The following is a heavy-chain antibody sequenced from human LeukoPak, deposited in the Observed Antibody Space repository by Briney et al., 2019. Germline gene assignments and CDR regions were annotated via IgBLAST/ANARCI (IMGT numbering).Heavy chain of an antibody. D-gene: IGHD3-22*01. CDR1: GGSFSGYY. Sequence: SETLSLTCAVYGGSFSGYYWSWIRQPPGKGLEWIGEINHSGSTNYNPSLKSRVTISVDTSRNQFSLKLSSVTAADTAVYYCARGVSSGYFTSWGQGTLVTVSS. V-gene: IGHV4-34*01. J-gene: IGHJ4*02. CDR2: INHSGST. CDR3: ARGVSSGYFTS.